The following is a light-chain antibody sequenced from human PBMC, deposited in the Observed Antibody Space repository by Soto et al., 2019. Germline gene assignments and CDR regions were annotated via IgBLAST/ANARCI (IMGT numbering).Light chain of an antibody. J-gene: IGKJ1*01. CDR2: KAS. V-gene: IGKV1-5*03. CDR3: QHYITYPWT. CDR1: QSISSW. Sequence: DIQMTQSPSTLSASVGDRVTITCRASQSISSWLAWYQQKPGKAPKLLIYKASSLESEVPSRFSGSGSGTEFTLTISSLQPDDFATYYCQHYITYPWTFGQGTKVEIK.